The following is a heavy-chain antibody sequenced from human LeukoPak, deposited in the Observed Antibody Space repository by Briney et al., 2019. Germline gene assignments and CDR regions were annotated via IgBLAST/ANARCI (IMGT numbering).Heavy chain of an antibody. CDR2: ISSSGSTI. D-gene: IGHD3-22*01. CDR1: GFTFSSYE. J-gene: IGHJ6*02. V-gene: IGHV3-48*03. CDR3: ASGGSDNSGYYFYYGMDV. Sequence: PGGSLRLSCAASGFTFSSYEMNWVRQAPGKGREWESHISSSGSTIYYADYVKGRFTISRDNAKNSLYLQMNSLRAEDTAVYYCASGGSDNSGYYFYYGMDVWGQGTTVTVSS.